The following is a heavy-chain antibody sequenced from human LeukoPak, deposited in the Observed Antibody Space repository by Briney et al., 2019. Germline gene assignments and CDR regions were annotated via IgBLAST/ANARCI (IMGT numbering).Heavy chain of an antibody. J-gene: IGHJ5*02. D-gene: IGHD2-2*01. CDR3: ARLVRLSSTSCYYFCGWFDP. CDR2: IYYSGST. V-gene: IGHV4-31*03. Sequence: PSETLSLTCTVSGGSISSGGYYWSWIRQHPGKGLEWIGFIYYSGSTYYNPSLKSRLTISVDTSKNQFSLKLNSVTAADTAVYYCARLVRLSSTSCYYFCGWFDPWGQGTLVTVSS. CDR1: GGSISSGGYY.